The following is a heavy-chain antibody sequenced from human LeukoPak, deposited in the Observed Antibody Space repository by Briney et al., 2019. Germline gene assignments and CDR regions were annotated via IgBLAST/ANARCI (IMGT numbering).Heavy chain of an antibody. V-gene: IGHV3-30*04. J-gene: IGHJ3*02. Sequence: GGSLRLSCAASGFTFSSYAMHWVRQAPGKGLEWVAVISYDGSNKYYADSVKGRFTISRDNSKNTLYLQMNSLRAEDTAVYYCARDSGRITYYYGSGSYYHHDAFDIWGQGTMVTVSS. CDR3: ARDSGRITYYYGSGSYYHHDAFDI. CDR2: ISYDGSNK. CDR1: GFTFSSYA. D-gene: IGHD3-10*01.